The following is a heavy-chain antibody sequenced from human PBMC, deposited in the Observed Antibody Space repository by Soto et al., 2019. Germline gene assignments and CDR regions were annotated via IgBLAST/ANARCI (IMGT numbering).Heavy chain of an antibody. J-gene: IGHJ6*02. CDR1: GFTFSNYA. V-gene: IGHV3-23*01. D-gene: IGHD4-17*01. CDR3: ARDPMVAYGASPLDHYGLDV. CDR2: IRGSGATT. Sequence: GGSLRLSCAASGFTFSNYAMSWVRQAPGKGLEWVSAIRGSGATTDYADSVKGRFTISRDNSKNTLYLQMNSLRGDDTAVYYCARDPMVAYGASPLDHYGLDVWGQGTTVTVSS.